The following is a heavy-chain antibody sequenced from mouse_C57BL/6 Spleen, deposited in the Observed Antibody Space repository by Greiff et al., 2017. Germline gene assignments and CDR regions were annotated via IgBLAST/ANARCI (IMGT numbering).Heavy chain of an antibody. V-gene: IGHV1-55*01. CDR1: GYTFTSYW. D-gene: IGHD2-1*01. J-gene: IGHJ2*01. CDR3: ARYLSTMGAPYYLDY. Sequence: QVQLQQPGAELVKPGASVKMSCKASGYTFTSYWITWVKQRPGQGLEWIGDIYPGSGSTNYNEKFKSKATLTVDTSSSTAYMQLSSLTSEDSAVYYCARYLSTMGAPYYLDYWGQGTTLTVSS. CDR2: IYPGSGST.